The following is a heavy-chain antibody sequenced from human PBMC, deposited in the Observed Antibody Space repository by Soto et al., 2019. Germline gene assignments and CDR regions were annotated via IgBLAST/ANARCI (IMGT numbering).Heavy chain of an antibody. CDR2: ISPMFGAA. CDR3: AREVQVQTHAFVS. V-gene: IGHV1-69*19. J-gene: IGHJ4*02. D-gene: IGHD3-10*01. Sequence: QVQLVQSGAEMKKPGSSVKVSCQSSGGTFNTYAMNWVRQAPGQGPEWMGDISPMFGAANYAPKFQGRVTITADESTGTSYMQLSSLPSEDTALYFCAREVQVQTHAFVSWGQGNLVTVSS. CDR1: GGTFNTYA.